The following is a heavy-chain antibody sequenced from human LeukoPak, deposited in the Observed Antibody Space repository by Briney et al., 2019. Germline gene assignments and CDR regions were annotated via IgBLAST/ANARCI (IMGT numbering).Heavy chain of an antibody. Sequence: ASVKVSCKASGYTFTSYGISWVRQAPGQGLEWMGWISAYNGNTNYAQKLQGRVTMTTDTSTSTAYMELRSLRSDDTAVYYCARATYHYDSSGHIEYYFDYWGQGTLVTVSS. J-gene: IGHJ4*02. V-gene: IGHV1-18*01. CDR3: ARATYHYDSSGHIEYYFDY. CDR2: ISAYNGNT. D-gene: IGHD3-22*01. CDR1: GYTFTSYG.